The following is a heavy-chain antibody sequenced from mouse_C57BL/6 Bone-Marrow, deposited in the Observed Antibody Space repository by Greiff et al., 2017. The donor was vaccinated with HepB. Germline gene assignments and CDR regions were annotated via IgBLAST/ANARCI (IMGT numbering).Heavy chain of an antibody. CDR3: ARCGGYFFDY. Sequence: QVQLKQPGAELVMPGASVKLSCKASGYTFTSYWMHWVKQRPGQGLEWIGEIDPSDSYTNYNQKFKGKSTLTVDKSSSTAYMQLSSLTSEDSAVYYCARCGGYFFDYWGQGTTLTVSS. D-gene: IGHD1-1*02. CDR2: IDPSDSYT. CDR1: GYTFTSYW. V-gene: IGHV1-69*01. J-gene: IGHJ2*01.